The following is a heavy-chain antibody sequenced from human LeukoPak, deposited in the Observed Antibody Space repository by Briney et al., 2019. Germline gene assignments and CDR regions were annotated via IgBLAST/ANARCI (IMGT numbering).Heavy chain of an antibody. CDR2: INHSGST. V-gene: IGHV4-34*01. CDR3: ARADFWSGYHFDY. D-gene: IGHD3-3*01. J-gene: IGHJ4*02. CDR1: GGSFSGYY. Sequence: SETLSLTCAVYGGSFSGYYWSWLRQPPGKGLEWIGEINHSGSTNYNPSLKSRVTISADTSKNQFSRKLSSVTAADTAVYYCARADFWSGYHFDYWGQGTLVTVSS.